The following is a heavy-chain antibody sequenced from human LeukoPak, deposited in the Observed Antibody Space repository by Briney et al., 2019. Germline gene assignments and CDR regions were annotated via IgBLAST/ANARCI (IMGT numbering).Heavy chain of an antibody. Sequence: PGGSLRLSCAASGFTFSSYSMNWVRQAPGKGLEWVSSISSSSSYIYYADSVKGRFTISRDNAKNSLYLQMNSLRAEDTAVYYCASFSLGPNIAAAGTGDYYYMDVWGKGTTVTVSS. V-gene: IGHV3-21*01. D-gene: IGHD6-13*01. CDR3: ASFSLGPNIAAAGTGDYYYMDV. CDR2: ISSSSSYI. J-gene: IGHJ6*03. CDR1: GFTFSSYS.